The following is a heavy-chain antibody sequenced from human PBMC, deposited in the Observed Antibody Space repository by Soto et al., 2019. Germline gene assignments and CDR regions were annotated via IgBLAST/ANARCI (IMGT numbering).Heavy chain of an antibody. CDR1: GFRFKDFA. V-gene: IGHV3-23*01. Sequence: DVQLFESGGGLVEPGESLRLSCAASGFRFKDFAMSWVRQAPGKGLEWVSTITTSADITYSADSVRGRFTISRDNSANTLFVQMSSLRGDDTATYYCTKGDSSGYFDPSTGYSTPDHWGQGTLVTVSS. CDR3: TKGDSSGYFDPSTGYSTPDH. D-gene: IGHD3-3*01. J-gene: IGHJ5*02. CDR2: ITTSADIT.